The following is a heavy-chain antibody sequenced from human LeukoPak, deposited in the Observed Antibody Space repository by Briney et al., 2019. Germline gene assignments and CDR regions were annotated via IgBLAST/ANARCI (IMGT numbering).Heavy chain of an antibody. CDR3: ARGRHDILTGYYLDY. V-gene: IGHV4-59*01. CDR2: IYYSGST. CDR1: GGSISSYY. J-gene: IGHJ4*02. D-gene: IGHD3-9*01. Sequence: SETLSLTCTVSGGSISSYYWSWIRQPPGKGLEWIGYIYYSGSTNYNPSLKSRVTISVDTSKNQFSLKLSSVTAADTAVYYCARGRHDILTGYYLDYWGQGTLVTVSP.